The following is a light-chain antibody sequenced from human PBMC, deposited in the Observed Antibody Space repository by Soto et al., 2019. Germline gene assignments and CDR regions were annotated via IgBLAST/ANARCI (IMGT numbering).Light chain of an antibody. CDR2: GAS. CDR1: QSVSSSY. J-gene: IGKJ3*01. Sequence: EIVLTQSPGTLSLSPGERATLSCRASQSVSSSYLAWYQQKPGQAPRLLIYGASSRATGIPDRFSGSGSGTDFPLTISRLEHEDSAVYYCQHYGSSALFGPGTKVDIK. V-gene: IGKV3-20*01. CDR3: QHYGSSAL.